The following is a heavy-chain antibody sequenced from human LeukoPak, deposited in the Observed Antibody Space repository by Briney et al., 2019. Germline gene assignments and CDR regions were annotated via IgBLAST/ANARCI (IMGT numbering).Heavy chain of an antibody. D-gene: IGHD2-21*02. V-gene: IGHV3-23*01. CDR3: AKVAIPYCGGDCSFDY. J-gene: IGHJ4*02. Sequence: GGSLRLSCAPSGFTFSNYAMVWVRPAPGKGLEWVSAIGGSDSSTYYSDSVKGRFIISRANYKNTLYLQMSSLRAEDTAVYYCAKVAIPYCGGDCSFDYWGQGTLVTVSS. CDR2: IGGSDSST. CDR1: GFTFSNYA.